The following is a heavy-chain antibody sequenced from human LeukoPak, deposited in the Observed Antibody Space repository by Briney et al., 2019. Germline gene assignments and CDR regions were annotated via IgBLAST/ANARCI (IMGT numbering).Heavy chain of an antibody. D-gene: IGHD4-11*01. J-gene: IGHJ5*02. CDR1: GFTFSTFA. Sequence: GESLRLSCAASGFTFSTFAMTWVRQGPGKGLEWVSSIDGSGAGTYYADSVKGRFSISRDNSKSTLYLQMYSLTAGDTAIYYCAKGKGYSNLDWFDPWGQGTLVTVSS. CDR3: AKGKGYSNLDWFDP. V-gene: IGHV3-23*01. CDR2: IDGSGAGT.